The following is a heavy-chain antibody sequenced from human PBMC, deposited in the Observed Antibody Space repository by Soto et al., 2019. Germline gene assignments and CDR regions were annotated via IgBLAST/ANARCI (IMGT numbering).Heavy chain of an antibody. Sequence: SVKVSCKAAGGTFSSDAISWVRQAPGQGLEWMGRIIPIFGTANYAQKFQGRVTITADESTSTAYMELSSLRSEDTAVYYCTTREGSLGSFYYYYDMAACGHETPVTVSS. D-gene: IGHD7-27*01. J-gene: IGHJ6*02. CDR2: IIPIFGTA. CDR1: GGTFSSDA. CDR3: TTREGSLGSFYYYYDMAA. V-gene: IGHV1-69*13.